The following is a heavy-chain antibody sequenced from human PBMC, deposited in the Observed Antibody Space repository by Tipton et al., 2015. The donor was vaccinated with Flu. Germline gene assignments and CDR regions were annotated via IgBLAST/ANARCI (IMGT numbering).Heavy chain of an antibody. V-gene: IGHV3-53*01. CDR2: LYTGGGT. CDR1: GFTVNSYY. D-gene: IGHD3-10*01. Sequence: SLRLSCAVSGFTVNSYYMSWVRQAPGKGLEWVSVLYTGGGTTYADSVKGRFTISRDDSKNTLYLQMNSLRAEYTAVYYCTRGGGRLDWFDPWGQGTLVTVSS. CDR3: TRGGGRLDWFDP. J-gene: IGHJ5*02.